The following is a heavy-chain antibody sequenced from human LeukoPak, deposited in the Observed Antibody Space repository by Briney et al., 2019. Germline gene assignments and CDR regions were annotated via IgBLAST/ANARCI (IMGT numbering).Heavy chain of an antibody. J-gene: IGHJ4*02. CDR3: ARAPSILLHFDH. Sequence: SETLSLTCTVSAASLSAYSWNWIRQPPGKGLEWIGYVSYSGGIHYNPSLQSRVTMLIDKSKNQFSLRLSSVTAADTAVYYCARAPSILLHFDHWGQGTLVTVSS. D-gene: IGHD1-26*01. V-gene: IGHV4-59*01. CDR1: AASLSAYS. CDR2: VSYSGGI.